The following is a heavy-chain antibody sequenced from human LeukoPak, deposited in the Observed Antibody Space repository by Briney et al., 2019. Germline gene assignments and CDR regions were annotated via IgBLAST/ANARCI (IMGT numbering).Heavy chain of an antibody. J-gene: IGHJ6*03. Sequence: GGSLRLSCAASGFTFSDYNMRWIRQAPGKGLEWVSSISRSGSTKYYADSVKGRFTISRDNAKNSLFLQMNSLRAEDTAVYYCARVLWYCSGGNCYSGGLGYMDVWGKGTTVTISS. CDR1: GFTFSDYN. CDR3: ARVLWYCSGGNCYSGGLGYMDV. CDR2: ISRSGSTK. V-gene: IGHV3-11*01. D-gene: IGHD2-15*01.